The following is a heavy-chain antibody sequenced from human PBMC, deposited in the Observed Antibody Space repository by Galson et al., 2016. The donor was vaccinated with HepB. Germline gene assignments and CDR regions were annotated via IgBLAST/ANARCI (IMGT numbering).Heavy chain of an antibody. Sequence: SLRLSCAVSVFTFPMHWMDWVRQAPGKGLVWVSRIRSDGSYITYADSVKGRFTISSDNAKNTLYLQMNSLRAEDTATYYFTINPGYWGQGTLVTVSS. V-gene: IGHV3-74*01. CDR2: IRSDGSYI. CDR1: VFTFPMHW. CDR3: TINPGY. D-gene: IGHD5-24*01. J-gene: IGHJ4*02.